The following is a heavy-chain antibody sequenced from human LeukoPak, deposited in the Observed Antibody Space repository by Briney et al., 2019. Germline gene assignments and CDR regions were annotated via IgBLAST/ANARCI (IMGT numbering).Heavy chain of an antibody. Sequence: ASVNVSCKASGYTFTSYYMHWGRQAPGQGREWMGIINPSGGSTSYAQKCQGRVTMTRDTSTSSVYMELSSLRSEDRAVYYCARDEADYWGQGTLVTVSS. CDR1: GYTFTSYY. CDR2: INPSGGST. J-gene: IGHJ4*02. CDR3: ARDEADY. V-gene: IGHV1-46*01.